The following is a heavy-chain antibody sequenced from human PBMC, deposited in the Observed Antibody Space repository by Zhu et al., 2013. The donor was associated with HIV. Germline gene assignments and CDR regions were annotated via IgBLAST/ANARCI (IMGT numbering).Heavy chain of an antibody. D-gene: IGHD6-6*01. V-gene: IGHV1-69*06. CDR3: ARDQARDPTYYYYMDV. CDR1: GGTFSTHG. Sequence: QVQLVQSGAEVKKPGASVKVSCKASGGTFSTHGISWVRQAPGQGPEWMGGIIPIFGTTDYAQKFQGRLTITADKSTSTAYMDLSSLRHEDTAVYFCARDQARDPTYYYYMDVWGKGATVTVSS. J-gene: IGHJ6*03. CDR2: IIPIFGTT.